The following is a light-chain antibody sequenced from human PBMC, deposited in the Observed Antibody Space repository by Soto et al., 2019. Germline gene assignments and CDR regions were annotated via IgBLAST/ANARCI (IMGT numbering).Light chain of an antibody. CDR2: GAS. CDR1: QSVSNDY. CDR3: QQYGSSGT. V-gene: IGKV3-20*01. J-gene: IGKJ1*01. Sequence: EIVLTHSPGTLSLSPCERATLSCRASQSVSNDYLAWYQQKHGQAPRLLIYGASNRASGIADRFSGSGSGTDFPLTISRLEPEDSAVYYCQQYGSSGTFGQGTKVDI.